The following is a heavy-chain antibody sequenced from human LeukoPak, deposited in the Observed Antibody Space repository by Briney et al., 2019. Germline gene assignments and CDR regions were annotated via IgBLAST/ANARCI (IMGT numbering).Heavy chain of an antibody. CDR2: INAGNGNT. CDR1: GFTFTSYG. CDR3: ARGETVTTDIDY. D-gene: IGHD4-11*01. Sequence: PGGSLRLSCAASGFTFTSYGISWVRQAPGQRLEWMGWINAGNGNTKYSQKFQGRVTITADESTSTAYMELSSLRSEDTAVYYCARGETVTTDIDYWGQGTLVTVSS. V-gene: IGHV1-3*01. J-gene: IGHJ4*02.